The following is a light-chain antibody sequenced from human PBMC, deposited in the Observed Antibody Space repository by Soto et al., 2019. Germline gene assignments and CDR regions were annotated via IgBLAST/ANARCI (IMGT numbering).Light chain of an antibody. V-gene: IGLV3-21*02. CDR2: DDG. Sequence: SYELTQPPSVSVAPGQTARITCGGNNIGSKSVHWYQQKPGQAPVLVVYDDGDRPSGIPERFSGSNSGNTATLTISRVEAGDEADYYCQVWDSSRVVFGGGTQLTVL. CDR3: QVWDSSRVV. J-gene: IGLJ2*01. CDR1: NIGSKS.